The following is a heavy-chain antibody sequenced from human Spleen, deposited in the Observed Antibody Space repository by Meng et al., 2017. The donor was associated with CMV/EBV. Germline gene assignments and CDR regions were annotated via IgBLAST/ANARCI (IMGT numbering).Heavy chain of an antibody. J-gene: IGHJ4*02. CDR1: GFTFSSYG. CDR2: ITGSGGST. CDR3: AKAFSSSWYREYYDY. V-gene: IGHV3-23*01. Sequence: GESLKISCAASGFTFSSYGMHWVRQAPGKGLEWVSAITGSGGSTYYADSVKGRFTISRDNSKNTLYMQLNSLRAEDTAVYHCAKAFSSSWYREYYDYWGQGTLVTVSS. D-gene: IGHD6-13*01.